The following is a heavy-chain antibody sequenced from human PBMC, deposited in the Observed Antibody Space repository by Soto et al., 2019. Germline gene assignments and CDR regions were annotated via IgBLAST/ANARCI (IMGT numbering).Heavy chain of an antibody. D-gene: IGHD2-15*01. CDR2: IWYDGSNK. CDR1: GFTFSSYG. J-gene: IGHJ5*02. Sequence: PGGSLRLSCAASGFTFSSYGMHWVRQAPGKGLEWVAVIWYDGSNKYYADSVKGRFTISRDNSKNTLYLQMNSLRAEDTAVYYCERGAPRYCSGGSCSKANWFDPWGQGTLVTVSS. V-gene: IGHV3-33*01. CDR3: ERGAPRYCSGGSCSKANWFDP.